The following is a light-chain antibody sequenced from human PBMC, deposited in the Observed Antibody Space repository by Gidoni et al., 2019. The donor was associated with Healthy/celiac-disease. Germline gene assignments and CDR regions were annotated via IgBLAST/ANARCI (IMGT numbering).Light chain of an antibody. V-gene: IGKV3-11*01. CDR3: QQRSNWPPFT. Sequence: EIVLTQSPATLSLSPGERATLSCRASQRVSSYLAWYQQKPGQAPRLLIYDAPNRATGIPARFSGSGSGTDFTLTISSLEPEDFAVYYCQQRSNWPPFTFGPGTKVDIK. CDR1: QRVSSY. CDR2: DAP. J-gene: IGKJ3*01.